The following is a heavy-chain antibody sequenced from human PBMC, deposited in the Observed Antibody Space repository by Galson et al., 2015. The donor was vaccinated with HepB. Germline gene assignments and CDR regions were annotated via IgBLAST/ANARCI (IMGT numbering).Heavy chain of an antibody. CDR2: ISYDGSEK. D-gene: IGHD2-15*01. CDR3: AEDPKDCSGGNCYSTDYYYMDV. CDR1: GFTFSTYG. J-gene: IGHJ6*03. V-gene: IGHV3-30*18. Sequence: SLRLSCAASGFTFSTYGMHWVRQAPGKGLEWVAAISYDGSEKYFADSVKGRFTFSRDNSRNTLYLQMNSLRAGDTAVYYCAEDPKDCSGGNCYSTDYYYMDVWGKGTTVTVSS.